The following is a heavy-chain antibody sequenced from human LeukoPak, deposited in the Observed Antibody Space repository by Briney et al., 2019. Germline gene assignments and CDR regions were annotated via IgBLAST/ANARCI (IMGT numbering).Heavy chain of an antibody. CDR3: ARGSLRSLDTAMAPVGY. CDR1: GYTFTGYY. D-gene: IGHD5-18*01. J-gene: IGHJ4*02. CDR2: INSNSGGT. Sequence: ASVKDSCKASGYTFTGYYMHWVRQAPGQGLEGMGRINSNSGGTNYAQKFQGGVTMTSHTSISTAYMELSRLSSDDTAVYYCARGSLRSLDTAMAPVGYWGQGTLVTVSS. V-gene: IGHV1-2*06.